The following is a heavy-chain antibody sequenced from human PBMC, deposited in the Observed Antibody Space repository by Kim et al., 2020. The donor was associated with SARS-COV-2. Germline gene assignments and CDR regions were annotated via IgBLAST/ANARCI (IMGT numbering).Heavy chain of an antibody. CDR3: ARNLPGIAVAGFDY. V-gene: IGHV1-69*02. Sequence: AQKFQGRVTITADKSTSTAYMELSSLRSEDTAVYYCARNLPGIAVAGFDYWGQGTLVTVSS. J-gene: IGHJ4*02. D-gene: IGHD6-19*01.